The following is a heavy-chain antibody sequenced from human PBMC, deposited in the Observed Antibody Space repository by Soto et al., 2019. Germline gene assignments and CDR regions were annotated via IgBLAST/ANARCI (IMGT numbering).Heavy chain of an antibody. Sequence: EEQLVESGGGLVQPGGSLRLSCAASGFSFSSYWMTWVRQAPGKGLEWVANIKRDGSGGSYLDSVRGRFTVSRDNVRNSLYLQMDSLRAEDTALYYCARDVSTGISSTLYLDAFEIWGQGTMVTVSS. J-gene: IGHJ3*02. CDR2: IKRDGSGG. V-gene: IGHV3-7*05. CDR1: GFSFSSYW. CDR3: ARDVSTGISSTLYLDAFEI. D-gene: IGHD3-16*01.